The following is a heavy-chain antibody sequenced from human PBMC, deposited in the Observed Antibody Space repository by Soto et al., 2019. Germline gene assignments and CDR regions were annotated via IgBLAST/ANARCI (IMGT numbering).Heavy chain of an antibody. Sequence: EVQLLESGGGLVQPGGSLRLSCAASGFTFRTYAMSWVRQAPGKGLEWVSAIGGSGEKTYYADSVKGRFTISRDNSKNTLYVQMNSLRTEDTAVYYCARDEGLYGSENYFYGMDVWGQGTTVTVSS. CDR3: ARDEGLYGSENYFYGMDV. D-gene: IGHD3-10*01. CDR2: IGGSGEKT. CDR1: GFTFRTYA. J-gene: IGHJ6*02. V-gene: IGHV3-23*01.